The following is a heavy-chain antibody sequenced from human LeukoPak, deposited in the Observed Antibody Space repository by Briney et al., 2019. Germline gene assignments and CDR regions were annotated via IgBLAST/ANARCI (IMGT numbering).Heavy chain of an antibody. D-gene: IGHD3-16*01. J-gene: IGHJ6*03. CDR2: IKEDGSEK. CDR3: ARVMAASVWRSYGSYYYYYYMDF. Sequence: PGGSLRLSCAASGFTFNNYWMGWVRQAPGKGLEWVANIKEDGSEKNYVDSVKGRFTISRDNAKNSLYLQMSSLRAADTAVYYCARVMAASVWRSYGSYYYYYYMDFWGKGTTVTVSS. V-gene: IGHV3-7*01. CDR1: GFTFNNYW.